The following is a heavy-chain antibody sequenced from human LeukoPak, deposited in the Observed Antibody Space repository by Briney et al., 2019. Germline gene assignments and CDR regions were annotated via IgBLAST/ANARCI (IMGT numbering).Heavy chain of an antibody. CDR1: GFTFSSYS. CDR3: ASGDIVAFY. Sequence: PGGPLRLSCAASGFTFSSYSMNWVRQASGKGLEWVSSISSSSSYIYYADSVKDRFTISRDNAKNSLYLQMNSLRAEDTAVYYCASGDIVAFYWGQGTLVTVSS. V-gene: IGHV3-21*01. CDR2: ISSSSSYI. D-gene: IGHD5-12*01. J-gene: IGHJ4*02.